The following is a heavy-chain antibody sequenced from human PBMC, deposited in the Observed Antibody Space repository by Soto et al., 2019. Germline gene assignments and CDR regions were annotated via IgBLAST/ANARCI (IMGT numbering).Heavy chain of an antibody. CDR3: ARGVGSGSYYNQYNWFDP. J-gene: IGHJ5*02. CDR1: GYTFTNYG. D-gene: IGHD3-10*01. Sequence: TLVTVSCKASGYTFTNYGISWVRLATGQGLEWMGWISAYNGNTKYAQKLQGRVTMTTDTSTSTAYMELRSLRSDDTAVYYCARGVGSGSYYNQYNWFDPWGQGTLVTVSS. V-gene: IGHV1-18*01. CDR2: ISAYNGNT.